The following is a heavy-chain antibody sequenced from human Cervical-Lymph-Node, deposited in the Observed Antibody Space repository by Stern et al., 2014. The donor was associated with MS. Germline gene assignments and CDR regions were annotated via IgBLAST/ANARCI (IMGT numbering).Heavy chain of an antibody. V-gene: IGHV1-18*01. D-gene: IGHD3-10*01. J-gene: IGHJ6*02. CDR3: ARVWDGLDV. CDR1: GYTFTQYG. CDR2: ISTNNGNT. Sequence: VQLVQSGGELKKPGGSVKVSCKTSGYTFTQYGVRWVRQAPGQGLEWVGRISTNNGNTNLAEKFQDRVTMTTDTSTNTAYMEVRSLRSDDTAVYYCARVWDGLDVWGQGTTVTVSS.